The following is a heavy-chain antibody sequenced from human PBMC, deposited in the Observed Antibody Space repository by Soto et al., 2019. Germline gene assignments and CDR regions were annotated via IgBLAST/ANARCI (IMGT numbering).Heavy chain of an antibody. CDR1: GFTFSSYG. CDR3: ARDTEDYYGSGSFDY. J-gene: IGHJ4*02. CDR2: IWYDGSNK. V-gene: IGHV3-33*01. Sequence: QVQLVESGGGVVQPGRSLRLSCAASGFTFSSYGMHWVRQAPGKGLEWVAVIWYDGSNKYYADSVKGRFTISRDNSKNTLYLQMNRLRAEDTAVYYCARDTEDYYGSGSFDYWGQGTLVTVSS. D-gene: IGHD3-10*01.